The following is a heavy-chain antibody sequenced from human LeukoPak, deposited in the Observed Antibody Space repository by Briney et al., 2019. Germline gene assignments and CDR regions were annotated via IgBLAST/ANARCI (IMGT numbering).Heavy chain of an antibody. CDR3: ARGRYEFSAGMDV. CDR2: IYSAGNT. Sequence: GGSLILSCAVSGFTVSSNYMSWVRQAPGKGLEWVSVIYSAGNTNHADSVRGRFTISRDNSKNTLYLQMNSLRVEDTAVYYCARGRYEFSAGMDVWGQGTTVTVSS. D-gene: IGHD5-12*01. CDR1: GFTVSSNY. V-gene: IGHV3-53*01. J-gene: IGHJ6*02.